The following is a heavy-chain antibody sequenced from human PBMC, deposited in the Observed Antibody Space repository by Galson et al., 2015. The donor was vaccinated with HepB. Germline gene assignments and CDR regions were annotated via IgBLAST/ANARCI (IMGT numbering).Heavy chain of an antibody. J-gene: IGHJ3*02. CDR2: ISTYSGNT. CDR3: VRDKDHVFDI. CDR1: GYTFTSSG. Sequence: SVKVSCKASGYTFTSSGISWVRQAPGQGLEWMGWISTYSGNTNYAQKLLDRVTMTTDTSTTTAYMELRSLRSDDTAVYYCVRDKDHVFDIWGQGTMVAVSS. V-gene: IGHV1-18*01.